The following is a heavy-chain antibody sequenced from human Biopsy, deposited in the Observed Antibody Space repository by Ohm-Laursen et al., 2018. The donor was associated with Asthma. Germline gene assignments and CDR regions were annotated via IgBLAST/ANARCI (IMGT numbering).Heavy chain of an antibody. Sequence: SLRLSCAASGLTFSIYDILWVRQAPGKGLEWVAVISYDGGNKFYGDSVKGRFTLSRDNSRNTLYLQMNSLRVEDTAIYYCARTHERWTSIQDDALDIWGQGTMVIVSS. CDR2: ISYDGGNK. V-gene: IGHV3-30*03. CDR1: GLTFSIYD. CDR3: ARTHERWTSIQDDALDI. J-gene: IGHJ3*02. D-gene: IGHD4-23*01.